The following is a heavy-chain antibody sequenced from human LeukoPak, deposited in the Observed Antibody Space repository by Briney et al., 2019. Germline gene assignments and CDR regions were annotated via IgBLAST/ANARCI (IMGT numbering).Heavy chain of an antibody. Sequence: GGSLRLSCAASGFAVSSNYMSWVRQAPGKGLEWVSVIYSGGSTYYADSVKGRFTISRDNSKNTLYLQMNSLRAEDTAVYYCARENYYDSSGQTRPFDYWGQGTLVTVSS. CDR2: IYSGGST. V-gene: IGHV3-66*01. CDR3: ARENYYDSSGQTRPFDY. CDR1: GFAVSSNY. J-gene: IGHJ4*02. D-gene: IGHD3-22*01.